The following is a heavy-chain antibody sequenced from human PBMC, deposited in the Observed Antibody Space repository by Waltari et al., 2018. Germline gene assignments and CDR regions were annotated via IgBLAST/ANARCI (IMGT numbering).Heavy chain of an antibody. CDR2: ISGSDGRT. CDR3: AKDLGGFSGSHWYFDL. Sequence: EVQLVESGGGLVQPGGSLRLSCAASGFTFRSYAISRVRQAPGRGLEWVSSISGSDGRTNYADAAKGRFTISRDNVKNTLFLQMNSLRADDAAVYYCAKDLGGFSGSHWYFDLWGRGTLVTVSS. V-gene: IGHV3-23*04. CDR1: GFTFRSYA. J-gene: IGHJ2*01. D-gene: IGHD5-12*01.